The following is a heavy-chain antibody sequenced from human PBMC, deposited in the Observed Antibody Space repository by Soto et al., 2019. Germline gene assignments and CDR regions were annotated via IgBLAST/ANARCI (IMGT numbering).Heavy chain of an antibody. CDR1: GGSFSGYY. J-gene: IGHJ3*02. V-gene: IGHV4-34*01. D-gene: IGHD2-8*01. CDR2: INHSGST. Sequence: QVQLQQWGAGLLKPSETLSLTCAVYGGSFSGYYWSWIRQPPGKGLEWIGEINHSGSTNYNPSLKSRFTLSVDTSKTNFALKLRSVTAADTAVYYCAREKGGYCTNGVCYAHVRGGAFDIWGQGTMVTVSS. CDR3: AREKGGYCTNGVCYAHVRGGAFDI.